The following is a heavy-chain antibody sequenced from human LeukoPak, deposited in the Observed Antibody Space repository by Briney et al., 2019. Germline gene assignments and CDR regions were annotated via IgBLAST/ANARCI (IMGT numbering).Heavy chain of an antibody. CDR2: INRDGSQK. D-gene: IGHD1-26*01. Sequence: GGSLRLSCAASGFSLSAYWMTWVRQAPGKGLEWVANINRDGSQKNHVDSVKGRFTISRDNAENSLFLQMNSLTAEDTAVYYCARDRSSGSQPPRLDYWGQGTLVTVSS. V-gene: IGHV3-7*01. J-gene: IGHJ4*02. CDR1: GFSLSAYW. CDR3: ARDRSSGSQPPRLDY.